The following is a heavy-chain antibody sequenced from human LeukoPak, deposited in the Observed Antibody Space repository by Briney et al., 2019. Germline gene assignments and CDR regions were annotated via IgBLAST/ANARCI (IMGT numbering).Heavy chain of an antibody. Sequence: GESLKISCKGSGYSFTSYWIGWVRQMPGKGLEWMGIIYPGDSDTRYSPSFQGQVTISADKSISTAYLQWSSLKASDTAMYYCARLWGDGYNLDYYYYYMDVWGKGTTVTVSS. V-gene: IGHV5-51*01. J-gene: IGHJ6*03. CDR1: GYSFTSYW. CDR2: IYPGDSDT. D-gene: IGHD5-24*01. CDR3: ARLWGDGYNLDYYYYYMDV.